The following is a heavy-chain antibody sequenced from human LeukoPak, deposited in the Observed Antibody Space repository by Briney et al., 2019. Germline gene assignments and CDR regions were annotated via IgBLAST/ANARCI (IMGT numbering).Heavy chain of an antibody. CDR2: IYTSGST. CDR3: ARDGDYDWYFDL. CDR1: GGSISSGSYY. D-gene: IGHD4-17*01. Sequence: SETLSLTCTVSGGSISSGSYYWSWIRQPAGKGLEWIGRIYTSGSTNYNPSLKSRVTISVDTSKNQFSLKLSSVTAADTAVYYCARDGDYDWYFDLWGRGTLATVSS. J-gene: IGHJ2*01. V-gene: IGHV4-61*02.